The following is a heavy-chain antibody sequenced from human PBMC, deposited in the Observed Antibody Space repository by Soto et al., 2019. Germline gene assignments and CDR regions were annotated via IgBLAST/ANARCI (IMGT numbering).Heavy chain of an antibody. CDR1: GFSLSSSGVG. D-gene: IGHD6-25*01. CDR2: LYFNGDR. V-gene: IGHV2-5*01. Sequence: GSGPTLVSPTQTLTLTCTFSGFSLSSSGVGVGWIRQPPGKSLEWLAVLYFNGDRRRSPSLENRLTITKDTSKNQVILTMTNMDPVDTATYYCIYRRAAYDYHGLDVWGQGTTVTVSS. CDR3: IYRRAAYDYHGLDV. J-gene: IGHJ6*02.